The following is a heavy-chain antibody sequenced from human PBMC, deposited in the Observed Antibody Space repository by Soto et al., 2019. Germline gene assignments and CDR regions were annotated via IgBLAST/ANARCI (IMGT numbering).Heavy chain of an antibody. J-gene: IGHJ3*02. CDR2: TYYSSKGYN. CDR3: VRGRFNAFGI. Sequence: QVQLQQSGPGLVKTSQTLSLTCAISGDSVSSNSVAWNWIMQSPSRGLEWLGRTYYSSKGYNDYGVTVKGRITINPDTSKNQSSLQLNSVSPEDTAGYCWVRGRFNAFGIWGQGTMVTVSS. V-gene: IGHV6-1*01. D-gene: IGHD3-3*01. CDR1: GDSVSSNSVA.